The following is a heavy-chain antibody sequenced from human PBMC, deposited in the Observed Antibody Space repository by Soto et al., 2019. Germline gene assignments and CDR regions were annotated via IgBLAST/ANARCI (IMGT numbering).Heavy chain of an antibody. CDR3: ARFVNLGYCTNGVCYRTYYYYGMDV. D-gene: IGHD2-8*01. CDR1: GYTFTSYG. Sequence: ASVKVSCTASGYTFTSYGISWVRQAPGQGLEWMGWISAYNGNANYAQKLQGRVTMTTDTSTSTAYMELRSLRSDDTAVYYCARFVNLGYCTNGVCYRTYYYYGMDVRG. J-gene: IGHJ6*02. CDR2: ISAYNGNA. V-gene: IGHV1-18*01.